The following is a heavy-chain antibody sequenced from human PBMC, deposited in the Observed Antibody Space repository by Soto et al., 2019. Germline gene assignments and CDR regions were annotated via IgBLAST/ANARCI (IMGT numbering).Heavy chain of an antibody. V-gene: IGHV4-59*01. CDR1: GGSISPFF. D-gene: IGHD3-10*01. J-gene: IGHJ3*01. Sequence: QVQLQESGPGLVKPSETLFLTCVVSGGSISPFFWSWIRQPPGKGLEWIGHIYSSGSTNYNPSLKSRVSMSVETSRDQISLKLNSVTPADTAVYYCARAYYGSGSYLNVWGLGTIVIVSS. CDR2: IYSSGST. CDR3: ARAYYGSGSYLNV.